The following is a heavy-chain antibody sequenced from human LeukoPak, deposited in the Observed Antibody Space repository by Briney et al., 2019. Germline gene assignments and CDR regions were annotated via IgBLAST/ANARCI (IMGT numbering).Heavy chain of an antibody. D-gene: IGHD3-22*01. CDR1: GFTFSSYG. J-gene: IGHJ4*02. Sequence: GESLRLSCTASGFTFSSYGMHGVRQAPGKGLEWVAVIWYDGSNKYYADSVKGRFTISRDNSKNTLYLQMNSLRAEDTAVYYCARDSSGYFGDWGQGTLVTASS. CDR2: IWYDGSNK. V-gene: IGHV3-33*01. CDR3: ARDSSGYFGD.